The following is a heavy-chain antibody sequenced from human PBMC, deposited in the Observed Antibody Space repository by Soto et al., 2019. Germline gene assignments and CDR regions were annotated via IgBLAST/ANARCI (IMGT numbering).Heavy chain of an antibody. CDR1: GGSISSYY. CDR2: IYYSGST. D-gene: IGHD3-10*01. J-gene: IGHJ5*02. CDR3: ARNYYGSGRKWFDP. Sequence: PSETLSLTCTVSGGSISSYYWSWIRQPPGKGLEWIGYIYYSGSTNYNPSLKSRVTISVDTSKNQFSLKLSSVTAADTAVYYCARNYYGSGRKWFDPWGQGTLVTVSS. V-gene: IGHV4-59*01.